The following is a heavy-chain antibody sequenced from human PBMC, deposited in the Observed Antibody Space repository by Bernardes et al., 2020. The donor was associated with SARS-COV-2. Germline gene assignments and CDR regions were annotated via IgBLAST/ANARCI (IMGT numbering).Heavy chain of an antibody. J-gene: IGHJ5*01. D-gene: IGHD4-17*01. V-gene: IGHV3-33*01. CDR1: GSTFPDYT. CDR3: ATEDGEWLES. CDR2: IWQDGSRA. Sequence: SLRPSCAASGSTFPDYTMHWVRQAPGKGLGWVAAIWQDGSRAFHGDSVKGRSAISRHNSNNTLYLQMNNLRVEDTALYRCATEDGEWLESWGQGTLVTVSS.